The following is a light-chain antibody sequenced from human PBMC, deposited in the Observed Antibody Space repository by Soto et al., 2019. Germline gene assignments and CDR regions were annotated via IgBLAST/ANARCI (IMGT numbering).Light chain of an antibody. V-gene: IGLV3-21*02. CDR2: DDS. CDR3: QVWDSSSDHVV. Sequence: SYELTQPPSVSVAPGQTARITCGGNNIGSKSVHWYQQKPGQAPVLVVYDDSDRPSRIPEGFSGSNSGNTATLTISRVEAGDEADYYCQVWDSSSDHVVFGGGTKLTVL. J-gene: IGLJ2*01. CDR1: NIGSKS.